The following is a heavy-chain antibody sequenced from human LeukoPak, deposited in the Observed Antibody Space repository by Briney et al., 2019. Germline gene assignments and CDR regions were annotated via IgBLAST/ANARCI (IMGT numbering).Heavy chain of an antibody. CDR3: ARRKIYDSSGWPGGFDY. Sequence: GGSLRLSCAASGFTFSSYAMHWVRQAPGKGLEWVADKSYDGSNKYYADSVKGRFTISRDSSKNTLYLQMNSLRAEDTAVYYCARRKIYDSSGWPGGFDYWGQGTLVTVSS. D-gene: IGHD6-19*01. CDR1: GFTFSSYA. V-gene: IGHV3-30*04. CDR2: KSYDGSNK. J-gene: IGHJ4*02.